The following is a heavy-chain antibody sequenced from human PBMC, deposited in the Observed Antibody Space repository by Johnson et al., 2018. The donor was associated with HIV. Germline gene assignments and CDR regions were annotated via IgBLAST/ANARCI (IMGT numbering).Heavy chain of an antibody. CDR2: IYSGSNT. J-gene: IGHJ3*02. D-gene: IGHD6-6*01. CDR3: ARAEQLAGGAFDI. Sequence: VQLVESGGGLVQPGGSLRLSCAASGFTVSSNYMSWVRQAPGKGLEWVSVIYSGSNTYYADSVKGRFTISRDNSKNTLYLQMNSLRAEDTAVYYCARAEQLAGGAFDIWGPGTLVTVSS. V-gene: IGHV3-66*02. CDR1: GFTVSSNY.